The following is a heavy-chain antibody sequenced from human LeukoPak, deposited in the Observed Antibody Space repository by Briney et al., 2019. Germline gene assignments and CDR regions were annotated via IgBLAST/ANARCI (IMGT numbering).Heavy chain of an antibody. CDR1: GFTFSNYA. Sequence: PPGGSLRLSCAASGFTFSNYAMHWVRQAPGKGLEWVAVISYDGSNKYYADSVKGRFTISRDNAKNSLYLQMNSLRAEDTAVYYCARDLGYSSSWPGVYYYYGMDVWGQGTTVTVSS. V-gene: IGHV3-30*04. CDR2: ISYDGSNK. D-gene: IGHD6-13*01. J-gene: IGHJ6*02. CDR3: ARDLGYSSSWPGVYYYYGMDV.